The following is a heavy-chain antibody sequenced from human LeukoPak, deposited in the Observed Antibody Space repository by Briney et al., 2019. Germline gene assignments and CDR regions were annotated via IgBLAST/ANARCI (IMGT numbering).Heavy chain of an antibody. Sequence: QTGGSLRLSCAASGFTFSSYAMTWVRQAPGKGLEWVSGISGSGGRTYYADYVKGRFTISRDNAKNSLYLQMNSLRAEDTAVYYCARDVKRGLELTFRDYYYYYYMDVWGKGTTVTVSS. D-gene: IGHD1-7*01. V-gene: IGHV3-23*01. CDR3: ARDVKRGLELTFRDYYYYYYMDV. J-gene: IGHJ6*03. CDR2: ISGSGGRT. CDR1: GFTFSSYA.